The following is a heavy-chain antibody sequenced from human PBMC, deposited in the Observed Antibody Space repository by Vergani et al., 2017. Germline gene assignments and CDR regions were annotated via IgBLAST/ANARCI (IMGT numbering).Heavy chain of an antibody. Sequence: EVQLVQSGAEVKKPGESLKISCKGSGYSFTSYWIGWVRQMPGKGLEWMGIIYPGDSDTRYSPSFQGQVTISADKSISTAYLQWSSLKASDTAMYYCARQWGYYGSGSSYYYYGMDVWGQGTTVTVSS. CDR2: IYPGDSDT. D-gene: IGHD3-10*01. CDR1: GYSFTSYW. CDR3: ARQWGYYGSGSSYYYYGMDV. V-gene: IGHV5-51*01. J-gene: IGHJ6*02.